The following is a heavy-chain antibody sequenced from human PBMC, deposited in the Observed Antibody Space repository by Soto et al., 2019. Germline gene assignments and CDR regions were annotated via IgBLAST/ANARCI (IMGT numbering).Heavy chain of an antibody. CDR3: ARGYSSGLGY. V-gene: IGHV3-74*01. Sequence: LRLSCAASGFTFSTYWMHWVRQGPEKGLVWVSRINSDGSSTSYADSVKGRFTISRDNAKNTLYLQMNSLRAEDTAVYYCARGYSSGLGYWGQGTLVTVSS. D-gene: IGHD6-19*01. J-gene: IGHJ4*02. CDR2: INSDGSST. CDR1: GFTFSTYW.